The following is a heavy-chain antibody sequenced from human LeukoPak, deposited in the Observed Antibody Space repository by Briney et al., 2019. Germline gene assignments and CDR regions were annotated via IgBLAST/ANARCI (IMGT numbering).Heavy chain of an antibody. CDR3: ARSNARSGWYGLLGY. CDR1: GYTFTSYA. Sequence: ASVKVSCKASGYTFTSYAMHWVRQAPGQRLEWMGWINAGNGNTKYSQKFQGRVTITRDTSASTAYMELSSLRSEDTAVYYCARSNARSGWYGLLGYWGQGTLVTVSS. D-gene: IGHD6-19*01. CDR2: INAGNGNT. V-gene: IGHV1-3*01. J-gene: IGHJ4*02.